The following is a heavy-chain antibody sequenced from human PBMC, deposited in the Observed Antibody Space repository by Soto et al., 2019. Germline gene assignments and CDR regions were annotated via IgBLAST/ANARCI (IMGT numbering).Heavy chain of an antibody. CDR3: ARHAPDYDYIWGSYRYTWAHLDY. CDR2: IYYSGST. Sequence: SETLSLTCTVSGGSISSYYWSWIRQPPGKGLEWIGYIYYSGSTNYNPSLKSRVTISVDTSKNQFSLKLSSVTAADTAVYYCARHAPDYDYIWGSYRYTWAHLDYWGQGTLVTVSS. D-gene: IGHD3-16*02. V-gene: IGHV4-59*08. J-gene: IGHJ4*02. CDR1: GGSISSYY.